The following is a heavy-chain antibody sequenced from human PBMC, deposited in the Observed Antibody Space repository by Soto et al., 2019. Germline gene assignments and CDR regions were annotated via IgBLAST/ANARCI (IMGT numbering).Heavy chain of an antibody. J-gene: IGHJ5*02. Sequence: SDTLSLTCAVSGGSISSGGYSWSWIRQPPGKGLEWIGYIYHSGSTYYNPSLKSRVTISVDRSKNQFSLKLSSVTAADTAVYYCARDQLEGNWFDPWGQGTLVTVSS. D-gene: IGHD1-1*01. CDR3: ARDQLEGNWFDP. CDR2: IYHSGST. CDR1: GGSISSGGYS. V-gene: IGHV4-30-2*01.